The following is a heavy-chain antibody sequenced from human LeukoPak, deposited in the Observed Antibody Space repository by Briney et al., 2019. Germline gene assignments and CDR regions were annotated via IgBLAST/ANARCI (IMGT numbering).Heavy chain of an antibody. CDR2: IYYSGST. CDR1: GGSISSYY. J-gene: IGHJ5*02. D-gene: IGHD3-22*01. Sequence: SETLSLTCTVSGGSISSYYWSWIRQPPGKGLEWIGYIYYSGSTDYNPSLKSRVTISVDTSKNQFSLKLSSVAAADTAVYYCAREDKDYYDSNGYYYGWFDPWGQGTLVTVSS. V-gene: IGHV4-59*01. CDR3: AREDKDYYDSNGYYYGWFDP.